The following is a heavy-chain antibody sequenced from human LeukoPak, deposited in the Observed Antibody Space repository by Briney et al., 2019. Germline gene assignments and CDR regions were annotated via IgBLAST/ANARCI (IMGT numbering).Heavy chain of an antibody. V-gene: IGHV4-34*01. CDR2: INHSGST. Sequence: SETLSLTCAVFGGSFSGYYWSWIRQPPGKGLEWIGEINHSGSTIYNPSFKSRVTISVDTSKNQFSLKLSSVTAADTAVYYCARVKWELSFFDYWGQGTLVTVSS. D-gene: IGHD1-26*01. J-gene: IGHJ4*02. CDR1: GGSFSGYY. CDR3: ARVKWELSFFDY.